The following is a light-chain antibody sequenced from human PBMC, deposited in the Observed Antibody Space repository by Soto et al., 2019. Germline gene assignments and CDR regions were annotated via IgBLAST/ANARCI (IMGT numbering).Light chain of an antibody. CDR2: AAS. V-gene: IGKV1-12*02. Sequence: DIQMTQSPSSVSASVGDRVTITCRASQLINYWLAWYQQKPGKAPKLLIYAASTLQSGVPSRFSGSGSGTDFTLTISSLQPEDLGTYYCQQANSFPFSFGPGTKVDIK. J-gene: IGKJ3*01. CDR1: QLINYW. CDR3: QQANSFPFS.